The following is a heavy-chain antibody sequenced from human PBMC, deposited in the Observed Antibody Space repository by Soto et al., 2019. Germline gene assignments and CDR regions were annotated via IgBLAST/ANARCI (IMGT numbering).Heavy chain of an antibody. CDR3: ARDLGGDIVVVPAMHRPYWFDP. J-gene: IGHJ5*02. D-gene: IGHD2-2*01. CDR2: IYYSGST. V-gene: IGHV4-61*01. CDR1: GGSVSSGSYY. Sequence: SETLSLTCTVSGGSVSSGSYYWSWIRQPPGKGLEWIGYIYYSGSTNYNPSLKSRVTIPVDTSKNQFSLKLSSVTAADTAVYYCARDLGGDIVVVPAMHRPYWFDPWGQGTLVTVSS.